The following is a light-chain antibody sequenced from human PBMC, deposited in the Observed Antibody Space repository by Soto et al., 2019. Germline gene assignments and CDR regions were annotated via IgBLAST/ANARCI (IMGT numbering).Light chain of an antibody. J-gene: IGKJ5*01. Sequence: EIVLTQSPCTLSLSPGERATLSFRASQSVSSGYLAWYQQKPGQAPRLLIYGASSRATGIPDRFSGSGSGTDFTLTISRLEPEDFAVYYCQQYGSSPITFGQGTRLEIK. V-gene: IGKV3-20*01. CDR1: QSVSSGY. CDR3: QQYGSSPIT. CDR2: GAS.